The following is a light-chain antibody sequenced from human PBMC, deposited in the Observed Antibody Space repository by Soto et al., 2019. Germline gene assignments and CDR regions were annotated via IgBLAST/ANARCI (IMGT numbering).Light chain of an antibody. CDR1: NNGVGGYNY. V-gene: IGLV2-11*01. CDR3: CAYAGSYTYV. CDR2: DVT. Sequence: SVLTQPRSVSGSPGQSVTISCTGTNNGVGGYNYVSWYQQYAGKAPKLTIYDVTKRPSGAPDRFSGSKSGNTASLTISGLQAEDEADYYCCAYAGSYTYVFGTGTKVTVL. J-gene: IGLJ1*01.